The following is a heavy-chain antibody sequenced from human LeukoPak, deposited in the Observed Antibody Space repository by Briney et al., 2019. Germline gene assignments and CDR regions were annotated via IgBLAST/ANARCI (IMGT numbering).Heavy chain of an antibody. J-gene: IGHJ4*02. Sequence: GGSLRLSCAASGFTFSSYGMHWVRQAPGKGLEWVAFIRYDGSNKYYADSVKGRFTISRDNSKNTLYLQMNSLRAEDTAVYYCAEDRGTPPDYYFDYWGQGTLVTVSS. CDR2: IRYDGSNK. CDR3: AEDRGTPPDYYFDY. D-gene: IGHD3-10*01. CDR1: GFTFSSYG. V-gene: IGHV3-30*02.